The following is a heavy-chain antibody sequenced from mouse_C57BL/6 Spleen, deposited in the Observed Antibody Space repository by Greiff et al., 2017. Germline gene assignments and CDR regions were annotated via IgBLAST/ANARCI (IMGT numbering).Heavy chain of an antibody. CDR3: AWDYDGRAMDY. Sequence: QVHVKQSGPALVKPGASVQISCKASGYAFSSSWMNWVKQRPGKGLEWIGRIYPGDGDTNYNGKFKGKATLTADKYSSTSSMQLSSLTSSDSAVYFCAWDYDGRAMDYWGQGTSGTVSS. J-gene: IGHJ4*01. V-gene: IGHV1-82*01. D-gene: IGHD2-4*01. CDR2: IYPGDGDT. CDR1: GYAFSSSW.